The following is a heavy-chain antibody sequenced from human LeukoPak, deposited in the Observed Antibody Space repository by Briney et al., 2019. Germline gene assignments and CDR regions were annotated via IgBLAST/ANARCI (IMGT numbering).Heavy chain of an antibody. CDR1: GFTFSSYE. J-gene: IGHJ5*01. D-gene: IGHD4-11*01. Sequence: PGGSLRLSCAASGFTFSSYEMNWVRQAPGKGLEWVSYISSSGSTIYYADSVKGRFTISRDHSKTTLFLQMNSLRAEDTAVYYCAKDLHDYGNYVGWFDSWGQGTLVTVSS. CDR3: AKDLHDYGNYVGWFDS. CDR2: ISSSGSTI. V-gene: IGHV3-48*03.